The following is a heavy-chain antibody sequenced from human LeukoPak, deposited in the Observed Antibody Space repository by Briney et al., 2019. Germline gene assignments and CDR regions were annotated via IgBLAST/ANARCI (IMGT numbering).Heavy chain of an antibody. Sequence: GGSLRLSCAASGFTFSSYAMHWVRQAPGKGLEWVAVISYDGSNKYYADSVKGRFTISRDNSKNTLYLQMNSLRAEDTAVYYCARDSRGGWYFDLWGRGTLVTVSS. J-gene: IGHJ2*01. V-gene: IGHV3-30-3*01. CDR3: ARDSRGGWYFDL. CDR1: GFTFSSYA. D-gene: IGHD3-16*01. CDR2: ISYDGSNK.